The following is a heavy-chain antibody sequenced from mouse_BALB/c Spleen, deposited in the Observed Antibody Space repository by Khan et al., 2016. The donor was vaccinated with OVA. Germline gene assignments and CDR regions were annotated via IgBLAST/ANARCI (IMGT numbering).Heavy chain of an antibody. D-gene: IGHD1-3*01. J-gene: IGHJ3*01. V-gene: IGHV1S137*01. CDR3: ARGSGKFRFAY. CDR1: GYTFTDFA. Sequence: VQLQESGAELVRPGVSVKLSCKGSGYTFTDFAMHWVKQSHAQSLEWIGVISTYYGDATYNKKFKGKATMTVDKSSSTAYMQLARLTSDDSAIFYCARGSGKFRFAYWGQGTLVTVSA. CDR2: ISTYYGDA.